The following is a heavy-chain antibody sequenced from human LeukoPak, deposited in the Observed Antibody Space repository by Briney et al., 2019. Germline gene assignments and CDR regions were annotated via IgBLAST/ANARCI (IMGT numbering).Heavy chain of an antibody. CDR3: ARHRSYYYGMDV. CDR2: IYYSGST. CDR1: GGSISSSSYY. V-gene: IGHV4-39*01. J-gene: IGHJ6*02. Sequence: SETLSLTCTVSGGSISSSSYYWSWIRQPPGKGLEWIGSIYYSGSTYYNPSLKSRVTISVDTSKNQFSLKLSSVTAADTAVYYCARHRSYYYGMDVWGQGTTVTVSS.